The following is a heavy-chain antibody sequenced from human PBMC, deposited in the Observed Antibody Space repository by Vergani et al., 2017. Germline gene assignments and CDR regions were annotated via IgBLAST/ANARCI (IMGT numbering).Heavy chain of an antibody. CDR2: IYYSGST. D-gene: IGHD3-3*02. CDR3: ARKAFRRAFDI. Sequence: QVQLQESGPGLVKPSETLSLTCTVSGGSISSYYWSWIRQPPGKGLEWIGYIYYSGSTNYNPSLKSRVTISVDTSKNQFSLKLSSVTAADTAVYYCARKAFRRAFDIWGQGTMVTVSS. V-gene: IGHV4-59*12. CDR1: GGSISSYY. J-gene: IGHJ3*02.